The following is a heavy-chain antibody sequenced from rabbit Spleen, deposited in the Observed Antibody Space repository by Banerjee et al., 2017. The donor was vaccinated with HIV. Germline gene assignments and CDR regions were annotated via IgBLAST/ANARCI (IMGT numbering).Heavy chain of an antibody. Sequence: QEQLVESGGDLVKPGASLTLTCTASGFSFSSNAMCWVRQAPGKGLEWIGCIYGSSGSSYFAGWAKGAFTVAKAAATTVTLQVTRLTAADTAAYFCAREVGGTEPFDLWGQGTLVTVS. CDR2: IYGSSGSS. V-gene: IGHV1S45*01. D-gene: IGHD7-1*01. J-gene: IGHJ4*01. CDR3: AREVGGTEPFDL. CDR1: GFSFSSNA.